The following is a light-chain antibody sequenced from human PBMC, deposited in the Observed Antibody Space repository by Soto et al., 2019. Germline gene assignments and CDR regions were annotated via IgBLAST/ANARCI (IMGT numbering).Light chain of an antibody. CDR2: AAS. Sequence: DIQMTQSPSSLSASVGDRVTITCRASQSISNFLNWYQQMPGKAPKLLIYAASTLQSGVPSRFRGFGSGTEFTLTISSLQPDDFATYYCQQYYSYPLTLGGGTKVDIK. J-gene: IGKJ4*01. CDR3: QQYYSYPLT. CDR1: QSISNF. V-gene: IGKV1-39*01.